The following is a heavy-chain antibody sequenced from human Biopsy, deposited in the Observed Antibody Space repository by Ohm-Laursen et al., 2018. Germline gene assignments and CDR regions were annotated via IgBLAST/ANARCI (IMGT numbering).Heavy chain of an antibody. J-gene: IGHJ2*01. Sequence: SSLRLSCAASGFTFGHYAMHWVRQAPGKGLEWISLIWYDGTNEDYADSVKGRFTISRGNSKNTLYLQINTLTLEDIAFYYCARGLSSGWYGYFDVWGRGTLVTVSS. CDR1: GFTFGHYA. V-gene: IGHV3-33*04. CDR3: ARGLSSGWYGYFDV. CDR2: IWYDGTNE. D-gene: IGHD6-19*01.